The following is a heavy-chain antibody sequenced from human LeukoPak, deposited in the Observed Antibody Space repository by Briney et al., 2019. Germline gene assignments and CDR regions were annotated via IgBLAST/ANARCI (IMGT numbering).Heavy chain of an antibody. CDR3: ARGTTVTFSY. Sequence: SETLSLTCAVYGGSFSGYYWSWIRQPPGKGLEWIGEINHSGSTNYNPSLKSRVTISVDTSKNQFSLKLSSVTAADTAVYYCARGTTVTFSYWGQGTLVTVSS. CDR2: INHSGST. V-gene: IGHV4-34*01. J-gene: IGHJ4*02. CDR1: GGSFSGYY. D-gene: IGHD4-17*01.